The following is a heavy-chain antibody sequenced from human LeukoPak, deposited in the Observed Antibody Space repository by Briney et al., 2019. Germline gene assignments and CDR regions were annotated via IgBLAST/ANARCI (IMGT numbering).Heavy chain of an antibody. D-gene: IGHD2-2*02. CDR1: GGSISSGSYY. J-gene: IGHJ6*03. CDR3: ARSCSSTSCYRGLYYYYYMDV. CDR2: IYTSGST. Sequence: RSSETLSLTCTVSGGSISSGSYYWSWIRQPAGKGLEWIGRIYTSGSTNYNPSLKSRVTISVDTSKNQFSLKLSSVTAADTAVYYCARSCSSTSCYRGLYYYYYMDVWGKGTTVTVSS. V-gene: IGHV4-61*02.